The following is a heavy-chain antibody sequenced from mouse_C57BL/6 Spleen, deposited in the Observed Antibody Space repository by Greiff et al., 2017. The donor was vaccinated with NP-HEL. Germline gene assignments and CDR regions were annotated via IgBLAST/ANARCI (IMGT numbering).Heavy chain of an antibody. J-gene: IGHJ1*03. CDR3: ARGTTISVGFDV. V-gene: IGHV1-82*01. Sequence: VQLQQSGPELVKPGASVKISCKASGYAFSSSWMNWVKQRPGKGLEWIGRIYPGDGDTNYNGKFKGKATLTADKSSSTAYMQLSSLTSEDSAVYFCARGTTISVGFDVWGTGTTVTVSS. CDR2: IYPGDGDT. D-gene: IGHD2-1*01. CDR1: GYAFSSSW.